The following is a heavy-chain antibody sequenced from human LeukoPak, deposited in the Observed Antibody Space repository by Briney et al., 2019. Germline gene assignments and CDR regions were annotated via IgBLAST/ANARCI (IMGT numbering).Heavy chain of an antibody. CDR3: ARMVRGLTGFGYII. CDR2: IYLSGST. V-gene: IGHV4-38-2*01. J-gene: IGHJ4*01. D-gene: IGHD3-10*01. CDR1: GYSISSGYY. Sequence: PSETLSLTCAVSGYSISSGYYWGWIRQPPGKGLEWIGIIYLSGSTYYNPSVKSRVTISVDTSKNKFSLKLRSVTAGDTAVYRWARMVRGLTGFGYIIWGQGTLVTVSS.